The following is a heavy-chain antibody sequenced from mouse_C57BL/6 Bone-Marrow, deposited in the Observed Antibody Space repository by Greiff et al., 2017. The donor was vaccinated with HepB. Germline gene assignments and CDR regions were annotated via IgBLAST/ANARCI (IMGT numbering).Heavy chain of an antibody. CDR2: IHPNSGST. J-gene: IGHJ4*01. D-gene: IGHD2-5*01. CDR1: GYTFTSYW. Sequence: VQLQQPGAELVKPGASVKLSCKASGYTFTSYWMHWVKQRPGQGLEWIGMIHPNSGSTNYNEKFKSKATLTVDKSSSTAYMQRSSLTSEDSAVYYCAREAYYSKEGYAMDYWGQGTSVTVSS. V-gene: IGHV1-64*01. CDR3: AREAYYSKEGYAMDY.